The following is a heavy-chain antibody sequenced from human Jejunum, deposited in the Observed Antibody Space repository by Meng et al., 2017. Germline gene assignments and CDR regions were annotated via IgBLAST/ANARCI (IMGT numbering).Heavy chain of an antibody. V-gene: IGHV4-39*01. CDR3: ARHCGYRSGCHQYFDY. D-gene: IGHD6-19*01. Sequence: QVQLQESGPGLVKPSGTLSLTCGVSGGSVSSNSGYWGWIRQSPGKGLEWIGTISYSATTYYNPSLKTRVTISVDTSKNQVSLNLGSVTAADTGINHCARHCGYRSGCHQYFDYWGQGTLVTVSS. CDR1: GGSVSSNSGY. CDR2: ISYSATT. J-gene: IGHJ4*02.